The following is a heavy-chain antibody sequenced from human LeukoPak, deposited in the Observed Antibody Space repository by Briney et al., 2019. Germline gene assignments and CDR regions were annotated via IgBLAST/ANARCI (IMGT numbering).Heavy chain of an antibody. V-gene: IGHV4-39*01. Sequence: PSETLSLTCTVSGGSISSSSYYWGWIRQAPGKGREWIGSIYYSGSTYYNPSLKSRVTISVDTSKTQFSLKLSSVTAADTAVYYCARLSPSKLVRSSFDPWGQGTLVTVSS. D-gene: IGHD6-6*01. CDR1: GGSISSSSYY. J-gene: IGHJ5*02. CDR2: IYYSGST. CDR3: ARLSPSKLVRSSFDP.